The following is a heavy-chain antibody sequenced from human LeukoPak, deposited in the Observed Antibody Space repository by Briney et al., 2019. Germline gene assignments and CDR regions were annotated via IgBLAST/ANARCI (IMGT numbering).Heavy chain of an antibody. CDR3: ARSMKLVAFDI. CDR2: IYYSGST. V-gene: IGHV4-61*05. Sequence: PSETLSLTCTVSGGSITGRNSFWGWIRQPPGKGLEWIGYIYYSGSTNYNPSLKSRVTISVDTSKNQFSLKLSSVTAADTAVYYCARSMKLVAFDIWGQGTMVTVSS. J-gene: IGHJ3*02. CDR1: GGSITGRNSF. D-gene: IGHD2-21*01.